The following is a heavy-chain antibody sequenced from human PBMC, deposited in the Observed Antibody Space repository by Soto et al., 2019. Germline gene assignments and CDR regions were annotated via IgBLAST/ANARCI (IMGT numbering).Heavy chain of an antibody. CDR2: INPSAVGT. D-gene: IGHD7-27*01. J-gene: IGHJ4*02. V-gene: IGHV1-46*01. CDR1: GYTFTTYF. CDR3: ARAQPNLHFDY. Sequence: QVQLVQSGAEVKKPGASVKVSCKASGYTFTTYFIHWVRQAPGQGLEWLGVINPSAVGTSYAQKFQGRVTMTRDTSTSTVYMELSSLRSEDTAVDYCARAQPNLHFDYWGQGTLVTVSS.